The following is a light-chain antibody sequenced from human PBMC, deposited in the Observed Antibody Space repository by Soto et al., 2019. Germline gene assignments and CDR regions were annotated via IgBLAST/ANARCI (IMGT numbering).Light chain of an antibody. V-gene: IGKV2-28*01. CDR3: MQALQTPYT. CDR1: QSLLLSNGYNS. Sequence: DIVMTQSPVSLPVTPGEPASISCRSSQSLLLSNGYNSLDWYLQKPGQSPQLLIYLGSNRASGVPDRFGGSGSGTDFTLKISRVEAEDVGVYYCMQALQTPYTFGQGTKLEIK. CDR2: LGS. J-gene: IGKJ2*01.